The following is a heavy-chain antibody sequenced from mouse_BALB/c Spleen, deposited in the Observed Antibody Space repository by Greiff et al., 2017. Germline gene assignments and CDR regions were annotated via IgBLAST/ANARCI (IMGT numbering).Heavy chain of an antibody. Sequence: QVQLQQSGPGLVQPSQSLSITCTVSGFSLTSYGVHWVRQSPGKGLEWLGVIWSGGSTDYNAAFISRLSISKDNSKSQVFFKMNSLQTDDTAMYYCAKQRPLGSSWYFDVWGAGTTVTVSS. J-gene: IGHJ1*01. D-gene: IGHD1-1*01. CDR3: AKQRPLGSSWYFDV. CDR1: GFSLTSYG. CDR2: IWSGGST. V-gene: IGHV2-2*01.